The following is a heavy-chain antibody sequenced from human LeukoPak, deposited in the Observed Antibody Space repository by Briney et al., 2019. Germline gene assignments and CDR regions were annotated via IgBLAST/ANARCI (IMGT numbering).Heavy chain of an antibody. J-gene: IGHJ4*02. V-gene: IGHV3-23*01. CDR3: AKGMGSGYLDY. CDR2: ISGSGGST. CDR1: GFTFSSYA. D-gene: IGHD3-22*01. Sequence: GGSLRLTCAGSGFTFSSYAMSWVRQAPGKGLEWVSAISGSGGSTYYADSVKGRFTISRDNSKNTLYLQMNSLRAEDTAVYYCAKGMGSGYLDYWGQGTLVTVSS.